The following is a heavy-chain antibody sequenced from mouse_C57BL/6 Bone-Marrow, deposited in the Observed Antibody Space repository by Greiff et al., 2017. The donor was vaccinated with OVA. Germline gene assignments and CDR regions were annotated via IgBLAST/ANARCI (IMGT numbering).Heavy chain of an antibody. CDR1: GFTFSDFY. CDR2: SRNKANDYTT. D-gene: IGHD2-12*01. CDR3: AGDARYDGFDD. Sequence: EVKLVESGGGLVQSGRSLRLSCATSGFTFSDFYMEWVRQAPGKGLEWIAASRNKANDYTTEYSASVKGRFIVSRDTSQSILYLQMDGLRAEDAAIYYCAGDARYDGFDDWGQGTTLTVSS. V-gene: IGHV7-1*01. J-gene: IGHJ2*01.